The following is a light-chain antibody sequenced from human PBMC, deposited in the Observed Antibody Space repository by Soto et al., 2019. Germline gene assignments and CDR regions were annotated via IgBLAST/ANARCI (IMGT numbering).Light chain of an antibody. Sequence: EIVMTQSPATLSVSPGERATLSCRASQSVSSNLAWYQQKPGQAPRLLTYGAFTRATGLPARFSGSGSGTEFTLTISGLQSEDSAVYYCQQYKYWPRTFGQGTKVDIK. CDR1: QSVSSN. CDR3: QQYKYWPRT. J-gene: IGKJ1*01. CDR2: GAF. V-gene: IGKV3-15*01.